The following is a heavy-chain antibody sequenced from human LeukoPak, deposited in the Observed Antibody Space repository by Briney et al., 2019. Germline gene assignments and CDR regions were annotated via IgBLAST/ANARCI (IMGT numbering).Heavy chain of an antibody. D-gene: IGHD3-10*01. J-gene: IGHJ4*02. CDR2: IYYSGST. Sequence: SETLSLTCTVSGASVSSGSYYWSWIRQPPGKELEWIGYIYYSGSTSYNPSLKSRVTISVDTSKNHFSLKLTSVTAADTAVYYCARGRRRITMVRGVIIAGINFDYWGQGTLVTVSS. V-gene: IGHV4-61*03. CDR3: ARGRRRITMVRGVIIAGINFDY. CDR1: GASVSSGSYY.